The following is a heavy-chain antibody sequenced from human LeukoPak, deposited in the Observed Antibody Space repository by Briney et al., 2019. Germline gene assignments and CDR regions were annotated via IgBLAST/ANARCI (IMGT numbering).Heavy chain of an antibody. J-gene: IGHJ4*02. Sequence: GGSLRPSCAASGFTVSSNYMSWVRQAPGKGLEWVSVIYSGGSTYYADSVKGRFTISRDNSKNTLYLQMNSLRAEDTAVYYCARDLIVGATLGSDYWGQGTLVTVSS. CDR1: GFTVSSNY. V-gene: IGHV3-53*01. CDR2: IYSGGST. D-gene: IGHD1-26*01. CDR3: ARDLIVGATLGSDY.